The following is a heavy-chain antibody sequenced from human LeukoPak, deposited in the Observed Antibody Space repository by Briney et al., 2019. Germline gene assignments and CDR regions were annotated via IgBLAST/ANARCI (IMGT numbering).Heavy chain of an antibody. CDR1: GFTFDDYA. D-gene: IGHD6-19*01. CDR3: AKAKGIAVAESFDY. Sequence: GGSLRLSCAASGFTFDDYAMHWVRQAPGKRLEWVSGISWNSGSIGYADSVKGRFTISRDNAKNSLYLQMNSLRAEDMALYYCAKAKGIAVAESFDYWGQGTLVTVSS. CDR2: ISWNSGSI. J-gene: IGHJ4*02. V-gene: IGHV3-9*03.